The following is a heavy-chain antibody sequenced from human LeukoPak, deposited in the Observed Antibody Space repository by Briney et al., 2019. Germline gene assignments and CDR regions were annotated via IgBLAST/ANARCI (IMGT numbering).Heavy chain of an antibody. CDR3: AKAYPYYDFWSGYYDY. V-gene: IGHV3-23*01. CDR1: GFTFSSYA. Sequence: GSLRLSCAASGFTFSSYAMSWVRQAPGKGLEWVSAISGSGGSTYYADSVKGRFTISRDNSKNTLYLQMNSLRAEDTAVYYCAKAYPYYDFWSGYYDYWGQGTLVTVSS. J-gene: IGHJ4*02. CDR2: ISGSGGST. D-gene: IGHD3-3*01.